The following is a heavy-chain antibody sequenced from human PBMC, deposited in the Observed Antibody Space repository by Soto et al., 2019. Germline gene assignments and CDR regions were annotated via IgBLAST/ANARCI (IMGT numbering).Heavy chain of an antibody. D-gene: IGHD3-22*01. CDR3: ARDRLRGYDSSGFYS. Sequence: VKVSCKASGYTFTSYDINWVRQATGQGLEWMGWINPSDGNRNFAQKFEDRVTMTTATSTNTVFLELRSLKSDDTAIYYCARDRLRGYDSSGFYSWGQGTMVTVSS. V-gene: IGHV1-18*01. CDR2: INPSDGNR. CDR1: GYTFTSYD. J-gene: IGHJ4*02.